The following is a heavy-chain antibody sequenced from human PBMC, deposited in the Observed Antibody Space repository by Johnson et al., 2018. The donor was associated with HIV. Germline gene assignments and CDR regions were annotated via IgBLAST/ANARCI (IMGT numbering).Heavy chain of an antibody. D-gene: IGHD3-22*01. J-gene: IGHJ3*02. V-gene: IGHV3-33*06. Sequence: VQVVESGGGLVQPGGSLRLSCAASGFTFSSYWMHWVRQAPGKGLVWVAVIWYDGSNKYYADSVKGRFTISRDNSKNTLYLQMNSLRAEDTAVYYCAKATRGWLYSFGAFDIWGQGTMVTVSS. CDR1: GFTFSSYW. CDR2: IWYDGSNK. CDR3: AKATRGWLYSFGAFDI.